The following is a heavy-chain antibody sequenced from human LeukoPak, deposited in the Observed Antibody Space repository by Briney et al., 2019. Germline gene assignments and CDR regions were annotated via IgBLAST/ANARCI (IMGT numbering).Heavy chain of an antibody. J-gene: IGHJ2*01. Sequence: SETLSLTCTVSGYSISSGYYWGWIRQPPGKGLEWIGSIYHSGSTYYNPSLKSRVTISVDTSKNQFSLKLSAVTAADTAVYYCATYCGGDCYSVSVADWYFDLWGRGTLVTVSS. V-gene: IGHV4-38-2*02. D-gene: IGHD2-21*02. CDR1: GYSISSGYY. CDR3: ATYCGGDCYSVSVADWYFDL. CDR2: IYHSGST.